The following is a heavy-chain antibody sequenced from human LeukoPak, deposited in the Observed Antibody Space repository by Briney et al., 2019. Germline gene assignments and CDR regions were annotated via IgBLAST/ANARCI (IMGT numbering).Heavy chain of an antibody. D-gene: IGHD6-6*01. V-gene: IGHV1-2*02. CDR2: INPNSGGT. CDR1: GYTLTGYY. CDR3: AREYSSSSLHTFDY. J-gene: IGHJ4*02. Sequence: ASVKVSCKASGYTLTGYYMHWVRQAPGQGLEWMGWINPNSGGTNYAQKFQGRVTMTRDTSISTAYMELSRLRSDDTAVYYCAREYSSSSLHTFDYWGQGTLVTVSS.